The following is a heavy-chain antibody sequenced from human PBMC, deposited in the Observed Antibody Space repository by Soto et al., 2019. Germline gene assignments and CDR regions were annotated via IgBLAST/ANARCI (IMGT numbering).Heavy chain of an antibody. CDR3: ARDDYYGMDV. J-gene: IGHJ6*02. Sequence: QVQLVQSGAEVKKPGSSVKISCKASGGTFSSYAINWVRQAPGQGLEWMGGIIPIFGTANYAQNFQGRVTITADESTSTAYMELRSLRSEDTAVYYCARDDYYGMDVWGQGTTVAVSS. V-gene: IGHV1-69*12. CDR2: IIPIFGTA. CDR1: GGTFSSYA.